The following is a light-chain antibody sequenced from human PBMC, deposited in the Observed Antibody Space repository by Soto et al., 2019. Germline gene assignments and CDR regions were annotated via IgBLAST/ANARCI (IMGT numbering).Light chain of an antibody. CDR1: SSNIGSNY. Sequence: QSVLTQPPSASGTPGQRVTISCSGSSSNIGSNYVYWYQQLPGTAPKLLIYSNNQRPSGVPDRFSGSKSGTSASLAISGLRSEDEADYYCAAWDDSRSGYVVFGGGTKLTFL. J-gene: IGLJ2*01. V-gene: IGLV1-47*02. CDR2: SNN. CDR3: AAWDDSRSGYVV.